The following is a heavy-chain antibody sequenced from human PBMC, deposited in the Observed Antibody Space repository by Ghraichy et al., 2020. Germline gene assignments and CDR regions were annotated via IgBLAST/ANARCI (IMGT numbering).Heavy chain of an antibody. D-gene: IGHD4-17*01. V-gene: IGHV1-18*01. CDR3: ARDTSDYGDPNDY. CDR1: GDNYTTYG. Sequence: ASVKVSCKASGDNYTTYGISWVRQAPGQGLEWMGWISTHSGLTTYAQKVQDRVTMTTDTSTSTAYMELRSLRSDDTAVYFCARDTSDYGDPNDYWGQGTLVTVSS. CDR2: ISTHSGLT. J-gene: IGHJ4*02.